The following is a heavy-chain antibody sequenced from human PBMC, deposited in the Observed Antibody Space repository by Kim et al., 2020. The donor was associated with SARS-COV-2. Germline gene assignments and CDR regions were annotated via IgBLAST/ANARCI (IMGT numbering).Heavy chain of an antibody. CDR1: GFSFSSCA. CDR2: ISHDARSS. CDR3: AEDIWDYSGMDV. D-gene: IGHD3-10*01. Sequence: GGSLRLSCAASGFSFSSCAMTWVRQAPGKGLEWVSSISHDARSSHYADSVRGRFTISRDDSKNTLYLQLDSLRGDDTALYYCAEDIWDYSGMDVWGQGTTVTVSS. V-gene: IGHV3-23*01. J-gene: IGHJ6*02.